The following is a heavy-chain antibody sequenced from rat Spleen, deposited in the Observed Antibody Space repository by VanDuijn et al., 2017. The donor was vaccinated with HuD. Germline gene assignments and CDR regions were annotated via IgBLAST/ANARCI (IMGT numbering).Heavy chain of an antibody. CDR1: GFTFSDYA. CDR3: ARHTYSSYEGFDY. CDR2: ISYDGGST. Sequence: EVQLVESGGGLVQPGRSLKLSCAASGFTFSDYAMAWVRQSPKKGLEWVASISYDGGSTYYRDSVKGRFTISRDNAKSTLYLQMDSLRSEDTATYYCARHTYSSYEGFDYWGQGVMVTVSS. J-gene: IGHJ2*01. D-gene: IGHD1-8*01. V-gene: IGHV5-17*01.